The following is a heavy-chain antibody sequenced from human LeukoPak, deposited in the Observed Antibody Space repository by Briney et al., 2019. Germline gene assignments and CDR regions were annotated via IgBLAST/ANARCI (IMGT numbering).Heavy chain of an antibody. V-gene: IGHV1-69*06. CDR3: AREDDTGRYMGDDAFDI. J-gene: IGHJ3*02. CDR1: GGTFNSYA. Sequence: ASVKVSCKASGGTFNSYAISWVRQAPGQGLEWMGGIIPMSDTANYPQKFRGRLTVTADIPTSTVYMELSSLRSEDTAVYYCAREDDTGRYMGDDAFDIWGQGTMVTVSS. D-gene: IGHD1-26*01. CDR2: IIPMSDTA.